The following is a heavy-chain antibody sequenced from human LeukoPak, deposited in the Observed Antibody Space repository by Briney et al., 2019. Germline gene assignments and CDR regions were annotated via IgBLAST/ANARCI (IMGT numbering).Heavy chain of an antibody. V-gene: IGHV3-23*01. CDR2: ISGSGGST. D-gene: IGHD5-12*01. J-gene: IGHJ4*02. CDR1: GFTFSSYG. CDR3: AKDTSGYEFGGYYFDY. Sequence: GGSLRLSCAASGFTFSSYGMSWVRQAPGKGLEWVSAISGSGGSTYYADSVKGRFTISRDNSKNTLYLQMNSLRAEDTAVYYCAKDTSGYEFGGYYFDYWGQGTLVTVSS.